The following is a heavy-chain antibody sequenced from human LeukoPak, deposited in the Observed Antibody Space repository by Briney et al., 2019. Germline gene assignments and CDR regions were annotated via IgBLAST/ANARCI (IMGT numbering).Heavy chain of an antibody. CDR1: GFTVSSNY. CDR3: VLTTVTTSIEY. J-gene: IGHJ4*02. Sequence: PGGSLRLSCAASGFTVSSNYMNWVRQALGKGLEWVSVINSGDITYFADSVKGRFTISRDNSKNTLYLQMNRLRVEDTAVYYCVLTTVTTSIEYWGQGTLVTVSS. D-gene: IGHD4-17*01. V-gene: IGHV3-66*01. CDR2: INSGDIT.